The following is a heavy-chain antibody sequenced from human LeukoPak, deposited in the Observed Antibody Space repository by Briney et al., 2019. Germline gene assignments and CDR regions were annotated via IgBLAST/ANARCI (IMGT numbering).Heavy chain of an antibody. CDR1: GGSINSSSYY. D-gene: IGHD1-14*01. Sequence: PSETLSLTCTVSGGSINSSSYYWGWIRQPPGKGLEWIGSIYYSGSTYYNPSLKSRVTISVDTSKNQFSLKLSSVTAADTAVYYCARDVPGYYYYMDVWGKGTTVTISS. V-gene: IGHV4-39*07. CDR3: ARDVPGYYYYMDV. CDR2: IYYSGST. J-gene: IGHJ6*03.